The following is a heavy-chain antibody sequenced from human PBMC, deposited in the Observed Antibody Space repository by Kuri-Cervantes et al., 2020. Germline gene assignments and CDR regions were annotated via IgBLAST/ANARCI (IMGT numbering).Heavy chain of an antibody. D-gene: IGHD4-17*01. CDR1: GGSISSYY. J-gene: IGHJ3*02. CDR3: ARDGSGDYVNAFDI. V-gene: IGHV4-59*01. CDR2: IYYSGST. Sequence: ESLKISCTVSGGSISSYYWSWIRQPPGKGLEWIGYIYYSGSTNYNPSLKSRVTISVDTSKNQFSLKLSSVTAADTAVYYCARDGSGDYVNAFDIWGQGTMVTVSS.